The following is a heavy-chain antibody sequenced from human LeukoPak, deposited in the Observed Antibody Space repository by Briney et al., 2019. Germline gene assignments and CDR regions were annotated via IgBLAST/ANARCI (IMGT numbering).Heavy chain of an antibody. V-gene: IGHV3-74*01. J-gene: IGHJ6*02. D-gene: IGHD5-18*01. CDR1: GFTFSSYA. CDR2: INSDGSIT. Sequence: PGGSLRLSCAASGFTFSSYAMSWVRQAPGKGLVWVSHINSDGSITRYADSVKGRFTISRDNAKNTLYLQMNSLRAEDTAVYYCARDAVDTANAVWGQGTTVTVSS. CDR3: ARDAVDTANAV.